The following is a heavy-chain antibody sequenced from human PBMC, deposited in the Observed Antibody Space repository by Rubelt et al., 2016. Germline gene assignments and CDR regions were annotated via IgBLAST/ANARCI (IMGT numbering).Heavy chain of an antibody. Sequence: EVQLLESGGGLVQPGGSLRLSCVASGSTLTNYGMNWIRQAPGKGLEWVSGISGSSYTTYYADSVKGRFTISRDISKKTVYLQMESLRAEDTAIYYCAKDREVVATGVDYWGQGTLVTVSS. CDR2: ISGSSYTT. CDR3: AKDREVVATGVDY. D-gene: IGHD1-1*01. CDR1: GSTLTNYG. J-gene: IGHJ4*02. V-gene: IGHV3-23*01.